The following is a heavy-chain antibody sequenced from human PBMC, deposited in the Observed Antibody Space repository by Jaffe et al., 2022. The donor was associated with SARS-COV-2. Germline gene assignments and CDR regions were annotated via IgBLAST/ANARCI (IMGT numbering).Heavy chain of an antibody. D-gene: IGHD5-18*01. J-gene: IGHJ4*02. V-gene: IGHV3-49*03. CDR3: SRYSGKIFSSRFDY. CDR2: VRSKPYGGTT. CDR1: GFTLGDYL. Sequence: EVQLVESGGDLVQPGRSLRLSCTASGFTLGDYLMTWFRQAPGRGLEWVGFVRSKPYGGTTEYAASVKGRFTISRDDSKNIAYLQMNSLRSEDTAVYYCSRYSGKIFSSRFDYWGQGTLVTVSS.